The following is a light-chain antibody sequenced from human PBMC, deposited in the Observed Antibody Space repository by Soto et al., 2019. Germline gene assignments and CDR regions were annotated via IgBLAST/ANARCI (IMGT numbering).Light chain of an antibody. Sequence: EKVMTQSPATLSVSPGESATLSCRASQSVNRNLAWYQQKPGQTPRLLIYGASTRAAGVPVRFSGSGSGTDFNLTISSLQSEDFAIYYCHQRQSWPRTFGQGTKVDIK. CDR3: HQRQSWPRT. CDR2: GAS. V-gene: IGKV3-15*01. CDR1: QSVNRN. J-gene: IGKJ1*01.